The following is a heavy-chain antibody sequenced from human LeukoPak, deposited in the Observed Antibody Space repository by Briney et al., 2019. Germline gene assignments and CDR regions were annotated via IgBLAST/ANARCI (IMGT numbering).Heavy chain of an antibody. Sequence: GGSLRLSCAASGFTFSSYAMSWVRQAPGKGLEWVSAISGSGGSTYYADSVKGRFTISRDNSKNTLYLQMNSLRAEDTAVYYCAKDSGSSGWFPQEDFDYWGQGTLVTVSS. CDR1: GFTFSSYA. V-gene: IGHV3-23*01. D-gene: IGHD6-19*01. J-gene: IGHJ4*02. CDR3: AKDSGSSGWFPQEDFDY. CDR2: ISGSGGST.